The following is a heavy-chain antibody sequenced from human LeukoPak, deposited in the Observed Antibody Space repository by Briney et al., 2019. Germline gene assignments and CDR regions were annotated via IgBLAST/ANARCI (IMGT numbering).Heavy chain of an antibody. CDR2: ISSSSSYI. V-gene: IGHV3-21*01. CDR3: ARMVRGVIDAFDI. D-gene: IGHD3-10*01. J-gene: IGHJ3*02. Sequence: PGGSLRLSCAASGFTFSSYSMNWVRQAPGKGLEWVSSISSSSSYIYYADSVEGRFTISRENAKNSLYLQMNSLRAEDTAVYYCARMVRGVIDAFDIWGQGTMVTVSS. CDR1: GFTFSSYS.